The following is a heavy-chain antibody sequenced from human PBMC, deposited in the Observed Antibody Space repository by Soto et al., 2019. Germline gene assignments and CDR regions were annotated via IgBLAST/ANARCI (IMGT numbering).Heavy chain of an antibody. D-gene: IGHD4-4*01. J-gene: IGHJ4*02. Sequence: PRGSLRLSCAASGFTFINAWISFCRQSPFKWREWVVRIKSKTDGGTTDYAAPVKGRFTISRDDSKNTLYLQMNSLKTEDTAVYYCTTGPPDDYTPRGPVDYWGQGTLVTVSS. CDR2: IKSKTDGGTT. CDR3: TTGPPDDYTPRGPVDY. V-gene: IGHV3-15*01. CDR1: GFTFINAW.